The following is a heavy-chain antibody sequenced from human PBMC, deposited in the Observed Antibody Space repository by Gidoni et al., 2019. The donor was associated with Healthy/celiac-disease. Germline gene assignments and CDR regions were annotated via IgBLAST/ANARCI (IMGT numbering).Heavy chain of an antibody. CDR3: AKGGVDGDYVSDL. J-gene: IGHJ2*01. CDR2: ISWNSGSI. D-gene: IGHD4-17*01. Sequence: EVQLVESGGGLVQPGRSLRPSCAASGFTFDDYAMHWVRQAPGKGLEWVSGISWNSGSIGYADSVKGRFTISRDNAKNSLYLQMNSLRAEDTALYYCAKGGVDGDYVSDLWGRGTLVTVSS. V-gene: IGHV3-9*01. CDR1: GFTFDDYA.